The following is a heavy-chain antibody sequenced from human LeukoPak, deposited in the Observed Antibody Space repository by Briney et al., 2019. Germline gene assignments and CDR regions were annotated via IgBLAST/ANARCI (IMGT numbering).Heavy chain of an antibody. CDR2: IYYSGST. CDR3: ARTTEGGYTYNYFYYYYMDV. D-gene: IGHD5-18*01. Sequence: PSETLSLTCAVSGGSISSGGYSWSWIRQPPGKGLEWIGYIYYSGSTYYNPSLKSRATISVDTSKNQFSLKLSSVTAADTAVYYCARTTEGGYTYNYFYYYYMDVWGKGTTVTISS. V-gene: IGHV4-30-4*07. J-gene: IGHJ6*03. CDR1: GGSISSGGYS.